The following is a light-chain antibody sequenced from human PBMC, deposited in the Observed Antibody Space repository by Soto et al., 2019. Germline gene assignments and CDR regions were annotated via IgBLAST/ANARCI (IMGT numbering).Light chain of an antibody. Sequence: DIQMTQSPSTLSASVGDRVIITCRASQSISYWLAWYQQKPGKAPNLLIYKASTLESGVPSRFSGSGSGTEFTLTISSLQPDDFATYYCQHYDSYSGTFGQGTKVDIK. CDR1: QSISYW. CDR3: QHYDSYSGT. CDR2: KAS. V-gene: IGKV1-5*03. J-gene: IGKJ1*01.